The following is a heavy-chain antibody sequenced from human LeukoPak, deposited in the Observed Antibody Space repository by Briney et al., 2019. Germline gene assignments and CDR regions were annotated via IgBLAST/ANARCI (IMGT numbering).Heavy chain of an antibody. CDR3: ARYTEYYFDY. Sequence: GGSLRLSCAASGFTFSSSWMHWVRQVPGKGLVWVSRINSDGSSTTYADSVKGRFTISRDNAKNTLYLQMNSLRVEDTAVYYCARYTEYYFDYWGQGTLVTVSS. CDR1: GFTFSSSW. V-gene: IGHV3-74*03. J-gene: IGHJ4*02. D-gene: IGHD2-2*02. CDR2: INSDGSST.